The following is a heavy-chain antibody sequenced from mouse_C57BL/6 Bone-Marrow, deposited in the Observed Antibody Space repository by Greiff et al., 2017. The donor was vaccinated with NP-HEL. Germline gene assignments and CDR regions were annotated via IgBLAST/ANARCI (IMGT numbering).Heavy chain of an antibody. CDR1: GFTFTDYY. V-gene: IGHV7-3*01. D-gene: IGHD1-1*01. CDR3: ARSLCGSSSYYFDD. CDR2: IRNTANGYTS. Sequence: EVKLVESGGGLVQPGGSLSLSCAASGFTFTDYYMSWVRQPPGKALEWLGFIRNTANGYTSEYSASVKGRFTIYRATSQSILYLQMNALGAEDSATDNCARSLCGSSSYYFDDWGQGTTLTVSS. J-gene: IGHJ2*01.